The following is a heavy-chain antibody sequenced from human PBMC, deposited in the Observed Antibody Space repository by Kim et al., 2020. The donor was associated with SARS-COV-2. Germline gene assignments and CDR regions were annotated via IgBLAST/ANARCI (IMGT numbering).Heavy chain of an antibody. Sequence: ASWKGQFTIARDHAKTPLFLQINSMRAEDTAVYYCARAGFGVVIIHFDSWGQGTLVTVSS. D-gene: IGHD3-3*01. V-gene: IGHV3-11*05. CDR3: ARAGFGVVIIHFDS. J-gene: IGHJ4*02.